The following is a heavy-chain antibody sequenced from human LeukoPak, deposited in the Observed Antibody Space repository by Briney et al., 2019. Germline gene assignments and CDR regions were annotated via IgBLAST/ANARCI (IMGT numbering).Heavy chain of an antibody. J-gene: IGHJ4*02. CDR2: INHSGST. V-gene: IGHV4-34*01. CDR3: ARDNRYCSGGSCSQFDY. Sequence: SETLSLTCAVYGGSFSGYYWSWIRQPPGKGLEWIGEINHSGSTNYNPSLESRVTISVDTSKNQFSLKLSSVTAADTAVYYCARDNRYCSGGSCSQFDYWGQGTLVTVSS. D-gene: IGHD2-15*01. CDR1: GGSFSGYY.